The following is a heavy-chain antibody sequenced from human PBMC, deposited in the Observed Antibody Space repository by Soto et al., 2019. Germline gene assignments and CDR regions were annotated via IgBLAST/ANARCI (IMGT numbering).Heavy chain of an antibody. CDR1: TVTINVHG. Sequence: GGSLRLSCTSSTVTINVHGIQWVRQAPGKGLEWVAFISNDGRDQYYADSVKGRFTISRDNSKNTVDLQMNSLRTEETAVYYCARDILCGDYKWFDSWGTGTLVTVSS. J-gene: IGHJ5*01. D-gene: IGHD3-9*01. CDR2: ISNDGRDQ. V-gene: IGHV3-30*03. CDR3: ARDILCGDYKWFDS.